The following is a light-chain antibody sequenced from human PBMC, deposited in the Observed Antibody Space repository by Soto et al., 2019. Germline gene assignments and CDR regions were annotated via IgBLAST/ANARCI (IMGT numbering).Light chain of an antibody. V-gene: IGKV1-39*01. CDR1: QSIGHS. Sequence: DIQMTQSPPSQSASVGDRVTITCQTSQSIGHSLNWYQQRPGKAPKLLIYAASSLQSGVPSRFSGSRSGPDFTLTISSLQPEDFATYYCQQSYSSPPTFGQGTKVDI. CDR3: QQSYSSPPT. CDR2: AAS. J-gene: IGKJ1*01.